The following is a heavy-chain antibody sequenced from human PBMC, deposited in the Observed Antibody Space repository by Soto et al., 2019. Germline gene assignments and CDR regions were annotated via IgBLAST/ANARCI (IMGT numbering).Heavy chain of an antibody. V-gene: IGHV3-21*01. D-gene: IGHD3-16*01. Sequence: EVQLVESGGGLVKPGGSLRLSCAASGFTFSNYSMNWVRQAPGKGLEWVSSISTSSGYRYYADSVKGRFTISRDNAKKSLYLQMNSLGAEETAVYYCARDLHDYVSFRFDPWGQGTLVTVSS. CDR1: GFTFSNYS. CDR3: ARDLHDYVSFRFDP. J-gene: IGHJ5*02. CDR2: ISTSSGYR.